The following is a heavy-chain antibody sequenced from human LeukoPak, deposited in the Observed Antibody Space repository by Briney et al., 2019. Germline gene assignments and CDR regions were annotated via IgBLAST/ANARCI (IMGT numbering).Heavy chain of an antibody. CDR3: ARAPCRGGSCRFDY. Sequence: TGGSLRLSCAASGFTFSSYWMHWVRQAPWKGLVWVSRINTDGSSTSYADSVKGRFTISRDNAKNTLYLQMNSLRAEDTAVYYCARAPCRGGSCRFDYWGQGTLVTVSS. J-gene: IGHJ4*02. D-gene: IGHD2-15*01. CDR2: INTDGSST. V-gene: IGHV3-74*01. CDR1: GFTFSSYW.